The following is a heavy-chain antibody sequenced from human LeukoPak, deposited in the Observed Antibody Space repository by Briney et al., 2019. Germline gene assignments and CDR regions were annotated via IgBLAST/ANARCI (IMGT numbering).Heavy chain of an antibody. D-gene: IGHD6-19*01. J-gene: IGHJ4*02. CDR2: IYYSGST. Sequence: SETLSLTSTVSGGSINSYYWSWVRQPPGEGLEWSGYIYYSGSTNYNPSLKSRVTISVDTSKKQFSLKLSSVTAADTAVYYCARYIAVAGTYYFDYWGQGTLVTVSS. CDR1: GGSINSYY. CDR3: ARYIAVAGTYYFDY. V-gene: IGHV4-59*01.